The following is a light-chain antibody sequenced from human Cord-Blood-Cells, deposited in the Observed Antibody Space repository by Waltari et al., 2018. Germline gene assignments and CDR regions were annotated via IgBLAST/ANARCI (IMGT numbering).Light chain of an antibody. CDR2: DVS. CDR3: SSYASSSTFV. Sequence: QSALTQPSSVSGAPGQSITISRTGTSSDAGGYYYLPWYQQHPGKAPKLMIYDVSKRPSGVSNRFSGSKSGNTASLTISGLQAEDEADYYCSSYASSSTFVFGGGTKLTVL. V-gene: IGLV2-14*01. CDR1: SSDAGGYYY. J-gene: IGLJ2*01.